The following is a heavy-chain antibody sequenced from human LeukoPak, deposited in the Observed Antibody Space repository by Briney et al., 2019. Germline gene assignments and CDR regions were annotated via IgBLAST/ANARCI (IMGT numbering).Heavy chain of an antibody. V-gene: IGHV3-23*01. Sequence: GGSLRLSCAASGFTFSSYGMSWVRQAPGKGLEWVSVIRGSGGSAYYADSVKGRFTISRDNSKNTLYLQMNSLRAEDTAVYYCARVYDSSTTGAFDIWGQGTMVTVSS. J-gene: IGHJ3*02. D-gene: IGHD3-22*01. CDR2: IRGSGGSA. CDR3: ARVYDSSTTGAFDI. CDR1: GFTFSSYG.